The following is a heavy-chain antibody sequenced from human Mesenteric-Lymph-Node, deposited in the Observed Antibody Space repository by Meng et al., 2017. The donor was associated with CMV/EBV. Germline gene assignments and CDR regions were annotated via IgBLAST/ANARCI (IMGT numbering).Heavy chain of an antibody. J-gene: IGHJ4*02. CDR3: ARDGKADY. Sequence: GESLKISCAASGFTFSSYSMNWVRQAPGKGLEWVSYISSSSSTIYYADSVKGRFTISRDNAKNSLYLQMNSLRAEDTAVYYCARDGKADYWGQGTLVTVSS. CDR2: ISSSSSTI. D-gene: IGHD4-23*01. V-gene: IGHV3-48*04. CDR1: GFTFSSYS.